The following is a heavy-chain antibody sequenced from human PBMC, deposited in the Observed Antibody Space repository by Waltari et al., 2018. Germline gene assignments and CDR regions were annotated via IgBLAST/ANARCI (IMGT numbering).Heavy chain of an antibody. Sequence: EVQLLESGGGLVQPGGSLRLSCAASGFTFSSYALSWVRQAPGKGLEWVSAISGSGGSTYYADSVKGRFTISRDNSKNTLYLQMNSLRAEDTAVYYCAKDTYYDFWSGTNWGQGTLVTVSS. CDR1: GFTFSSYA. J-gene: IGHJ4*02. CDR3: AKDTYYDFWSGTN. D-gene: IGHD3-3*01. V-gene: IGHV3-23*01. CDR2: ISGSGGST.